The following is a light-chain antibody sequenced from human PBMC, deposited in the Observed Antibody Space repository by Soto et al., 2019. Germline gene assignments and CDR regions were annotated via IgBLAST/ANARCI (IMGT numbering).Light chain of an antibody. Sequence: QSVLTQPPSVSGAPGQRVTISCTGSSSNIGAGYDVHWYQQLPGTAPTLIIYRVINRPSGISDRFSGSKSGNSASLSISGLQPEDEARYFCGSYTSATTWVFGGGTKLTVL. J-gene: IGLJ3*02. CDR3: GSYTSATTWV. CDR1: SSNIGAGYD. CDR2: RVI. V-gene: IGLV1-40*01.